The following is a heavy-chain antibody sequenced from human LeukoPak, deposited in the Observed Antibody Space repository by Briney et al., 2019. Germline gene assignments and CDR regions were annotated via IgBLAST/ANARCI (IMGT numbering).Heavy chain of an antibody. D-gene: IGHD2-15*01. CDR1: GGPFSGYS. V-gene: IGHV4-34*01. CDR3: ARAGGRPHWYFDL. Sequence: PSETLSLTCAVYGGPFSGYSWNWIRQPPGKGLEWIGEINRSGSTNYNPSLKSRLTISVDTSKNQFSLKLSSVTAADTAVYFCARAGGRPHWYFDLWGRGTLVTVST. CDR2: INRSGST. J-gene: IGHJ2*01.